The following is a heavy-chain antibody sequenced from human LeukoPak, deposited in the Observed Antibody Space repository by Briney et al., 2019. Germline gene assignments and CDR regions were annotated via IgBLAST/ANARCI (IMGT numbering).Heavy chain of an antibody. CDR1: GYSIRSGDY. CDR2: IYHSGST. J-gene: IGHJ4*02. Sequence: SETLSLTCTVSGYSIRSGDYWGWIRQPPGKGLEWIGNIYHSGSTYYNPSLKSRVIISVDTSKNHFSLKLSSVTAADTALYYCARAPNYDFWSGYLDYWGQGTLVTVSS. D-gene: IGHD3-3*01. V-gene: IGHV4-38-2*02. CDR3: ARAPNYDFWSGYLDY.